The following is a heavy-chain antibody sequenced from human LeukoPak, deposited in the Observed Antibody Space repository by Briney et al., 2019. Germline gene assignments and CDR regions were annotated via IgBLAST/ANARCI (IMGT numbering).Heavy chain of an antibody. CDR2: ISSSGSTI. D-gene: IGHD3-10*01. Sequence: PGGSLRLSCAASGFTFSDYYMSWIRQAPGKGPEWVSYISSSGSTIYYADSVKGRFTISRDNAKNSLYLQMNSLRAEDTAVYYCARDSDGMVRGVMIDYWGQGTLVTVSS. CDR1: GFTFSDYY. J-gene: IGHJ4*02. V-gene: IGHV3-11*01. CDR3: ARDSDGMVRGVMIDY.